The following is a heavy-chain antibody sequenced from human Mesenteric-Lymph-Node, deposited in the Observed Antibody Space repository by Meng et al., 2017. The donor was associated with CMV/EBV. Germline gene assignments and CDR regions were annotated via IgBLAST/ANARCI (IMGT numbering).Heavy chain of an antibody. J-gene: IGHJ4*02. CDR2: VHHSGTT. V-gene: IGHV4-39*01. D-gene: IGHD3-22*01. Sequence: QLQLQESGPGLVKPSEPLSLSCIVSGDSIRNSTYYWTWIRQPPGKGLEWIGSVHHSGTTYYNPSLKGRLTISVDTSANLFSLRLTTVTAADTATYYCARRGNYDSDYSEYWGQGTLVTVSS. CDR3: ARRGNYDSDYSEY. CDR1: GDSIRNSTYY.